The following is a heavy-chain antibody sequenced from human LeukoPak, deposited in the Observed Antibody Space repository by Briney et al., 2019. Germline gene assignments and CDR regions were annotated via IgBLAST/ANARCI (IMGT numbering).Heavy chain of an antibody. CDR2: IIPIFGTA. D-gene: IGHD2-8*01. V-gene: IGHV1-69*05. Sequence: SVKVSFKASGGTFSSYAISWVRQAPGQGLEWMGGIIPIFGTANYAQKFQGRVTITTDESTSTAYMELSSLRSEDTAVYYCARGVMSFDYYYYYMDVWGKGTTVTVSS. CDR1: GGTFSSYA. J-gene: IGHJ6*03. CDR3: ARGVMSFDYYYYYMDV.